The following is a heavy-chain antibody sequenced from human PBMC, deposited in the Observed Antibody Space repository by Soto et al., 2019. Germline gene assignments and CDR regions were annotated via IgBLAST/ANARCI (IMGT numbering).Heavy chain of an antibody. V-gene: IGHV3-23*01. CDR3: AKMVHGGYVSYFDS. CDR1: GFTFTSYA. CDR2: TSGSGDTT. J-gene: IGHJ4*02. D-gene: IGHD5-12*01. Sequence: VQLLESGGGLVQPGGSLRLSCAASGFTFTSYAMSWVRQAPGKGLEWVSCTSGSGDTTYYADSVKGRFTISRDNSKKILYLQMNSLRAEDTAIYYCAKMVHGGYVSYFDSWGQGTLVTVSS.